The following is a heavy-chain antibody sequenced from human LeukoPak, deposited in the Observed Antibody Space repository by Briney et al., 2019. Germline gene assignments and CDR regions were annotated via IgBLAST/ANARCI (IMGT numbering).Heavy chain of an antibody. CDR2: ISGSGGST. V-gene: IGHV3-23*01. J-gene: IGHJ4*02. D-gene: IGHD3-10*01. Sequence: GGSLRLSCAASGFTFSSYGMSWVRQAPGKGLEWVSAISGSGGSTYYADSVKGRFTISRDNSKNTLYLQMNSLRAEDTAVYYCAKLSAMVRGVIIKGSYYFDYWGQGTLVTVSS. CDR3: AKLSAMVRGVIIKGSYYFDY. CDR1: GFTFSSYG.